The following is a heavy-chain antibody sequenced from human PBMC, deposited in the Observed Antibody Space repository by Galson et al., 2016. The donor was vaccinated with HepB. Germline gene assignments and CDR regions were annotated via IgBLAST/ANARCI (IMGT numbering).Heavy chain of an antibody. J-gene: IGHJ6*02. CDR2: IYSGGTT. Sequence: SLRLSCAASEFTVSSNYMSWVRQAPGKGLEWVSVIYSGGTTYYADSVKGRFTISRDNSRNTLFLQMDSLRPEDTAVYYCAKSQGYYYYNGMDVWGQGTLVTVSS. V-gene: IGHV3-53*05. CDR3: AKSQGYYYYNGMDV. CDR1: EFTVSSNY.